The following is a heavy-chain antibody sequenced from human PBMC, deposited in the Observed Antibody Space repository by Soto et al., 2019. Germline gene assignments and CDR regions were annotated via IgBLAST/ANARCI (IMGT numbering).Heavy chain of an antibody. CDR3: AKNQGVELVPLATVDWFDP. Sequence: GGSMRLSCAASGFIFENFGMSWVRQTPGKGLEWISSISGSGCKKYYADSVKGRFTISRDNSKSTGYLELNNLSAEDTAVYHCAKNQGVELVPLATVDWFDPWGQGSVVTVSS. J-gene: IGHJ5*02. CDR1: GFIFENFG. CDR2: ISGSGCKK. V-gene: IGHV3-23*01. D-gene: IGHD1-26*01.